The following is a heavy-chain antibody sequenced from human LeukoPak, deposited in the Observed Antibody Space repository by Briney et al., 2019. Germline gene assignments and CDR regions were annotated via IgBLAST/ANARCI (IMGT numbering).Heavy chain of an antibody. J-gene: IGHJ2*01. CDR2: IYNAGTT. CDR1: GFTVGSNY. D-gene: IGHD5-24*01. V-gene: IGHV3-66*01. CDR3: ARGLRDGYSNYWYFDL. Sequence: GGSLRLSCVASGFTVGSNYMNWVRQAPGKGLEWVSIIYNAGTTFYTNSVKGRFTISRDNSKNTLFLQMNSLRAEDTAVYYCARGLRDGYSNYWYFDLWGRGTLVTVSS.